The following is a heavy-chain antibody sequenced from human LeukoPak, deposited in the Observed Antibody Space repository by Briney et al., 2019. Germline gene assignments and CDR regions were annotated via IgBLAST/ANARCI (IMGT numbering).Heavy chain of an antibody. V-gene: IGHV3-48*03. J-gene: IGHJ4*02. CDR2: ISSSGSTI. D-gene: IGHD3-10*01. CDR3: VRQYYYGSGSYLWAPDY. Sequence: PGGSLRLSCAASGFTFSSYEMNWVRQAPGKGLEWVSYISSSGSTIYYADSVKGRFTSSRDNVKNSLYLQMNSLRAEDTAVYYCVRQYYYGSGSYLWAPDYWGERTLVTVSS. CDR1: GFTFSSYE.